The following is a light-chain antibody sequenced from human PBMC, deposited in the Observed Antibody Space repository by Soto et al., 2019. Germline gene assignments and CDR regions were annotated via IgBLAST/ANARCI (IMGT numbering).Light chain of an antibody. V-gene: IGLV2-23*02. Sequence: QSALTQPASVSGTPGQSITISCTGTSCDVGSNSPVSWYQQLPGKAPKLMIYEVTKRPSGVSNRFSGSKSGNTASLTISGLQAEDEAEYYCCSCEGDDTFFLFGTGTKLTVL. CDR2: EVT. J-gene: IGLJ1*01. CDR1: SCDVGSNSP. CDR3: CSCEGDDTFFL.